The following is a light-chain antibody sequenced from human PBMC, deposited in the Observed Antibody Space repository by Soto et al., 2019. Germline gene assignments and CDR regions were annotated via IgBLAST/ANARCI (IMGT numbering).Light chain of an antibody. V-gene: IGLV2-14*01. CDR3: SSQTRSNTPV. CDR2: DVS. Sequence: QSALAQPASVSGSPGQSIAISCTGSSSDVGSNNYVSWYQQDPGKAPKLIIYDVSSRPSGVSDRFSGSKSGNTASLTISGRRAEDEADYFCSSQTRSNTPVFGGGTQLTVL. CDR1: SSDVGSNNY. J-gene: IGLJ2*01.